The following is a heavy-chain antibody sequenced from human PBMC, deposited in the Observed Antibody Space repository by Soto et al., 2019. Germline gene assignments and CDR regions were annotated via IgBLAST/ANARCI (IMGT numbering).Heavy chain of an antibody. D-gene: IGHD3-3*01. CDR2: VYYSGKT. CDR3: ARHAEQDFWSGYPTFDF. CDR1: GGSISSSTHY. V-gene: IGHV4-39*01. J-gene: IGHJ4*02. Sequence: QLQLQESGPGLVKPSETLSLTCSVSGGSISSSTHYWGWIRQPPGKGLEWIGTVYYSGKTHNNPSLSSRVIISVDTTKNEFSLHLSSVTAADTAVYYFARHAEQDFWSGYPTFDFWGKGALVTVSS.